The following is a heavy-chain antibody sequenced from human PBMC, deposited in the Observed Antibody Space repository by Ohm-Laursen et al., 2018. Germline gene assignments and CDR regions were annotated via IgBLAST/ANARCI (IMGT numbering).Heavy chain of an antibody. V-gene: IGHV3-21*04. D-gene: IGHD3-22*01. CDR1: GFTFSSYS. CDR3: AKASSRYYYDSSGYYIDYLDY. J-gene: IGHJ4*02. CDR2: ISSSSSYI. Sequence: SLRLSCSAPGFTFSSYSMNWVRQAPGKGLEWVSSISSSSSYIYYADSVKGRFTISRDNSKNTLYLQMNSLRAEDTAVYYCAKASSRYYYDSSGYYIDYLDYWGQGTLVTVSS.